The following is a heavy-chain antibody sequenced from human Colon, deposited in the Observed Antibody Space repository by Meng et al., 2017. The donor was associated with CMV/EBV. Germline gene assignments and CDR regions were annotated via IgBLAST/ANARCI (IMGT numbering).Heavy chain of an antibody. Sequence: GSLRLSCTVSSGSIRSNSYFWGWIRQPPGKGLEWIASIYYSGDTYYNPSPKSRVSISVDTSKNQFSLKLNSAIAADTAVFFCAGGYSGSYGLGPTEYYFDYWGQGTLVTVSS. CDR2: IYYSGDT. CDR1: SGSIRSNSYF. CDR3: AGGYSGSYGLGPTEYYFDY. D-gene: IGHD1-26*01. V-gene: IGHV4-39*07. J-gene: IGHJ4*02.